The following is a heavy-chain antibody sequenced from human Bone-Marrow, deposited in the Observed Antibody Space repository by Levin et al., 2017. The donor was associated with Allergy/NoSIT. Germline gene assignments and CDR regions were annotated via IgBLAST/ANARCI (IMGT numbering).Heavy chain of an antibody. D-gene: IGHD2-2*02. CDR2: IYTSGST. V-gene: IGHV4-4*07. CDR3: ARDHGVVVPAAILGGEPWPPKTAYDYYGMDV. Sequence: SETLSLTCTVSGGSISSYYWSWIRQPAGKGLEWIGRIYTSGSTNYNPSLKSRVTMSVDTSKNQFSLKLSSVTAADTAVYYCARDHGVVVPAAILGGEPWPPKTAYDYYGMDVWGQGTTVTVSS. CDR1: GGSISSYY. J-gene: IGHJ6*02.